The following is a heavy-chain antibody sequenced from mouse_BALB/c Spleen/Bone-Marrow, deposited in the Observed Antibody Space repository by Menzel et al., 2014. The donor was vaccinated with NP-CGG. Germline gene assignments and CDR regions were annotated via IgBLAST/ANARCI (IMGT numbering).Heavy chain of an antibody. D-gene: IGHD2-1*01. V-gene: IGHV1S56*01. CDR1: GYTFTSCY. J-gene: IGHJ2*01. CDR2: IYPGDGST. Sequence: QVQLQQSGPELVKPGASVKMSCKASGYTFTSCYIHWVKQSPGQGLEWIGWIYPGDGSTEYNEKFKGKTTLTADKSSRQAFMLLSSLTYEADAIYFCARPDGNYESYFDYWGQGTTLTVSS. CDR3: ARPDGNYESYFDY.